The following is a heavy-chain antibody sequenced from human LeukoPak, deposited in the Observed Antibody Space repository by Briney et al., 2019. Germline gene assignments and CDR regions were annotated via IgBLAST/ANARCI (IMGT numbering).Heavy chain of an antibody. CDR3: ARDRTGVVAAIDY. CDR2: ISYDGSNK. D-gene: IGHD2-15*01. Sequence: GRSLRLSCAASGFTFSSYAMHWVRQAPGKELEWVAVISYDGSNKYYADSVKGRFTISRDNSKNTLYLQMNSLRAEDTAVYYCARDRTGVVAAIDYWGQGTLVTVSS. CDR1: GFTFSSYA. V-gene: IGHV3-30*04. J-gene: IGHJ4*02.